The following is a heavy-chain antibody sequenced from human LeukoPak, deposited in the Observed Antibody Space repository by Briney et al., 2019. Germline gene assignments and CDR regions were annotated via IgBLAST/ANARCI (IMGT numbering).Heavy chain of an antibody. V-gene: IGHV4-39*01. CDR2: IYFSGNT. D-gene: IGHD3-9*01. CDR3: ARIASDSAVIPGYDF. J-gene: IGHJ4*02. Sequence: SETLSLTCTVSGGSISSTDYYSGWIRQPPGKGLEWIANIYFSGNTYDKPSLKSRVSLSVDPSKNQPSLRLSSVTAADTAIYYCARIASDSAVIPGYDFWGQGTLVSVSA. CDR1: GGSISSTDYY.